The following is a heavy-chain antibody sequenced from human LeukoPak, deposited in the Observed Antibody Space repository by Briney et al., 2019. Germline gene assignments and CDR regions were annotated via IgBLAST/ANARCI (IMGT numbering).Heavy chain of an antibody. D-gene: IGHD3-10*01. CDR3: ARDTGYYFGSGNYLYYFDY. CDR1: GGSISSYY. V-gene: IGHV4-4*07. J-gene: IGHJ4*02. CDR2: MYTSGST. Sequence: PSETLSLTCTVFGGSISSYYWSWIRQPAGKGLEWIGRMYTSGSTNYNPSLKSRVTMSVDTSKNQLSLKLSSVTAVDTAVYYCARDTGYYFGSGNYLYYFDYWGQGTLVTVSS.